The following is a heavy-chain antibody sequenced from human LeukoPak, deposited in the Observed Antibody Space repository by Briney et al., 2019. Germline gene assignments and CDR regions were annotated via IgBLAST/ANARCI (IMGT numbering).Heavy chain of an antibody. J-gene: IGHJ1*01. Sequence: SVKVSCKASGGTFSSYAISWVRQAPGQGLEWMGGIIPMFGTANYAQKFQGRVTITADEFTSTAYMELSSLRSEDTAVYYCARDGHRGFREHWGQGTLVTVSS. D-gene: IGHD3-10*01. CDR2: IIPMFGTA. CDR1: GGTFSSYA. V-gene: IGHV1-69*13. CDR3: ARDGHRGFREH.